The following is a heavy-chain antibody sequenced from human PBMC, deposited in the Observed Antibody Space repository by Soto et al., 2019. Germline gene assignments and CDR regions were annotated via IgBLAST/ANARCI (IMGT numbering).Heavy chain of an antibody. CDR3: ARLSTAVANGDY. CDR2: IKQDGSEK. CDR1: GFTFNNYW. V-gene: IGHV3-7*03. J-gene: IGHJ4*02. D-gene: IGHD2-8*01. Sequence: GSLRLSCAASGFTFNNYWMSWVRQTPVKGLEWVANIKQDGSEKYYVDSVKGRFTIPRDNAENSLFLQMDSLRAEDTAVYYCARLSTAVANGDYWGQGILVTVSS.